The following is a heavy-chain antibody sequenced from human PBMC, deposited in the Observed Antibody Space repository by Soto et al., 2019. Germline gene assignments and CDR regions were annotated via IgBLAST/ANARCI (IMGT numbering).Heavy chain of an antibody. CDR1: GLMFSSYA. Sequence: GGSLRLSXAASGLMFSSYAMNWVRQAPGKGLEWVSGISGSGISTYYADSVRGRVTISGDNSKNTLYLEMNNLRAEDTAVYYCAKARSGNYQYYIDYWGQGTLVTVSS. CDR3: AKARSGNYQYYIDY. D-gene: IGHD3-22*01. V-gene: IGHV3-23*01. J-gene: IGHJ4*02. CDR2: ISGSGIST.